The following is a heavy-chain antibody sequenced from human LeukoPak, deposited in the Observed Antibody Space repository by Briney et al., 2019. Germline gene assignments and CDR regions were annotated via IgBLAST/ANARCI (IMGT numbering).Heavy chain of an antibody. J-gene: IGHJ6*03. CDR1: GFTFSSYE. Sequence: PGGSLRLPCAASGFTFSSYEMNWVRQAPGKGLEWVSSISSSSSYIYYADSVKGRFTISRDNAKNSLYLQMNSLRAEDTAVYYCARDRDPMDVWGKGTTVTVSS. CDR3: ARDRDPMDV. CDR2: ISSSSSYI. V-gene: IGHV3-21*01. D-gene: IGHD3-10*01.